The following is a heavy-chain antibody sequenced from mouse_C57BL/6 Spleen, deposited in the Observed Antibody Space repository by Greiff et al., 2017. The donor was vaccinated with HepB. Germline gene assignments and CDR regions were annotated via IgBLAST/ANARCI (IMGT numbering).Heavy chain of an antibody. CDR2: ISDGGSYT. J-gene: IGHJ2*01. V-gene: IGHV5-4*01. CDR3: ARDRGYYGSSSPFDY. CDR1: GFTFSSYA. D-gene: IGHD1-1*01. Sequence: DVQLVESGGGLVKPGGSLKLSCAASGFTFSSYARSWVRQTPEKRLEWVATISDGGSYTYYPDNVKGRFTISRDNAKNNLYLQMSHLKSEDTAMYYCARDRGYYGSSSPFDYWGQGTTLTVSS.